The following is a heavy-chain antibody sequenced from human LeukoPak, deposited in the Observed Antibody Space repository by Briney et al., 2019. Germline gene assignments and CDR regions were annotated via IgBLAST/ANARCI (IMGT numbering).Heavy chain of an antibody. Sequence: SETLSLTCAVYGGSFSGYYWSWIRQPPGKGLEWIGEINHSGSTNYNPSLKSRVTISVDTSKNQFSLKPSSVTAADTAVYYCARGLQPLYYFDYWGQGTLVTVSS. J-gene: IGHJ4*02. V-gene: IGHV4-34*01. D-gene: IGHD6-13*01. CDR3: ARGLQPLYYFDY. CDR2: INHSGST. CDR1: GGSFSGYY.